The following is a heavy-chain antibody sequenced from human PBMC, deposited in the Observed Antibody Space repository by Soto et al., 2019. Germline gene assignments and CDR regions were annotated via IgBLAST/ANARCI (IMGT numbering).Heavy chain of an antibody. CDR2: IRNKADKYAT. V-gene: IGHV3-73*02. CDR1: GLTFSASA. J-gene: IGHJ4*02. D-gene: IGHD2-21*01. CDR3: CRPDARWGSCDY. Sequence: EVQLVESGGGLVQPGGSLKLSCVASGLTFSASAMHWVRQASGKGLEWVGRIRNKADKYATVYAAPEQGRFTISRDDSKSMAYLQMNSLKTEDTAGYYWCRPDARWGSCDYWGQGTLVTVSS.